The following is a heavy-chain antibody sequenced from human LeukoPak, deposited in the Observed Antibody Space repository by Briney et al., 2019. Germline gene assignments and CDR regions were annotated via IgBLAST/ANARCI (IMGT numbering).Heavy chain of an antibody. V-gene: IGHV1-2*02. D-gene: IGHD1-7*01. CDR2: INPNSGGT. CDR1: GYTFTGYY. J-gene: IGHJ4*02. CDR3: ARQGYNWNYWFH. Sequence: GASVKVSCKASGYTFTGYYMHWVRQAPGQGLEWMGWINPNSGGTNYAQKFQGRVTMTRDTSIRTAYMGLSRLRSDDTALYYCARQGYNWNYWFHWGQGTLVTVSS.